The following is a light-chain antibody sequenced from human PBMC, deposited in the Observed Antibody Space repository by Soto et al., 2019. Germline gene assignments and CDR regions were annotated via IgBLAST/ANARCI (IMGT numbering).Light chain of an antibody. CDR1: QSVSNNY. CDR3: QQYGTSPPLT. CDR2: GAS. V-gene: IGKV3-20*01. Sequence: PGERATLSCRASQSVSNNYVAWYQQKPGQAPRLLIAGASSRATGIPDRFSGSGSGTDFTLTISRLEPEDLAVYYCQQYGTSPPLTFGGGTKVEIK. J-gene: IGKJ4*01.